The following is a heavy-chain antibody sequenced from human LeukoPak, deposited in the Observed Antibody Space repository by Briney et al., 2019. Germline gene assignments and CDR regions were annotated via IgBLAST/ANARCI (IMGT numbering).Heavy chain of an antibody. V-gene: IGHV4-4*02. CDR2: IYHSGST. J-gene: IGHJ4*02. CDR1: GGSISSSNW. CDR3: ASVGYSSGWYVDY. D-gene: IGHD6-19*01. Sequence: SETLSLTCAVSGGSISSSNWWSWVRQPPGKGLEWIGEIYHSGSTNYNPSLKSRVTISVDKSKNQFSLKLGSVTAADTAVYYCASVGYSSGWYVDYWGQGTLVTVSS.